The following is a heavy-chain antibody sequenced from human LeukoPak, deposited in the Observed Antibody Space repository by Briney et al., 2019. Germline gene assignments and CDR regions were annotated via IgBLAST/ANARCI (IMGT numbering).Heavy chain of an antibody. CDR2: IKQDGSEK. Sequence: GGSLRLSCAASGFTLSTYWMTWVHQAPGKGLEWVANIKQDGSEKYYVDSVKGRFTISRDNAKNSLYLQMNSLRAEDTAVYYCAREGWFGELRSNWFDPWGQGTLVTVSS. CDR1: GFTLSTYW. V-gene: IGHV3-7*01. D-gene: IGHD3-10*01. CDR3: AREGWFGELRSNWFDP. J-gene: IGHJ5*02.